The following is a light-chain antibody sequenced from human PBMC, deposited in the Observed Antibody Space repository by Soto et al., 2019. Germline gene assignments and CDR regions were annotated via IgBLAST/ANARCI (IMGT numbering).Light chain of an antibody. CDR2: KAS. Sequence: DIQMTQSPSTLSASVGDRVTITCRASQTISTLLAWYQQRPGKAPNLLIYKASSVESGVPSRFSGSGSGTDFTLSISSLQPDDFAVYFCQQYSTYPGTFGQGTKVEVK. J-gene: IGKJ1*01. CDR1: QTISTL. V-gene: IGKV1-5*03. CDR3: QQYSTYPGT.